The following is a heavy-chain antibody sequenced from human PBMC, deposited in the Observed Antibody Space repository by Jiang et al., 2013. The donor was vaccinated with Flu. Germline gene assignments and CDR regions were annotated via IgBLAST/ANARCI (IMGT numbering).Heavy chain of an antibody. J-gene: IGHJ3*02. D-gene: IGHD4-11*01. Sequence: QLVEVGGGLVKPGGSLRLSCTASGFPFSFYGMTWVRQAPGKGLEWVSHITSSSSYIYYADSLKGRFTISRDNAKNSLFLQMSSLRADDTAVYYCARAMTNDAIDIWGQGTMVTVSS. CDR3: ARAMTNDAIDI. CDR1: GFPFSFYG. CDR2: ITSSSSYI. V-gene: IGHV3-21*06.